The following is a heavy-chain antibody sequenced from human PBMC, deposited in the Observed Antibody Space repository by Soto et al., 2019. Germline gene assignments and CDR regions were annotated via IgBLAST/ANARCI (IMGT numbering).Heavy chain of an antibody. CDR2: IKSKSDGETT. J-gene: IGHJ6*02. Sequence: EVQLVESGGGLVKPGGSLRLSCAASGFTFSNAWMNWVLQAPGKGLEWVGRIKSKSDGETTDYAAPVKGRFTISRDDSKNTLYLQMNSLKTEDTAVYYCTTGLTYYYDSSGYYWAGGMDVWGQGITVTVSS. CDR1: GFTFSNAW. CDR3: TTGLTYYYDSSGYYWAGGMDV. V-gene: IGHV3-15*01. D-gene: IGHD3-22*01.